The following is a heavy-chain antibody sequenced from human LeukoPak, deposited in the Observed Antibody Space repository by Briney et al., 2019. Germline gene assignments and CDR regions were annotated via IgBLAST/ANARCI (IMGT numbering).Heavy chain of an antibody. CDR2: IKQDGSEK. J-gene: IGHJ4*02. CDR1: GFTFSSYW. Sequence: PGGSLRLSCAASGFTFSSYWMSWGRQAPGKGLEWVANIKQDGSEKYYVDSVKGRFTISRDNAKNSLYLQMNSLRAEDTAVYYCASGPATVTTSTSDYWGQGTLVTVSS. D-gene: IGHD4-17*01. CDR3: ASGPATVTTSTSDY. V-gene: IGHV3-7*01.